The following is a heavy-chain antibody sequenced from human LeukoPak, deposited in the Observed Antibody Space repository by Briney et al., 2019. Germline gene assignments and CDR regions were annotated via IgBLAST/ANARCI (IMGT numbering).Heavy chain of an antibody. CDR2: MSPNSGNT. J-gene: IGHJ4*02. V-gene: IGHV1-8*01. CDR3: ARVDSYVKASDY. Sequence: GASVKVSCKASGYTFTSYDINWVRQATGQGLEWMGWMSPNSGNTGYAQKFQGRVTMTRNTSISTAYMELSSLRSEDTAVYYCARVDSYVKASDYWGQGTLVTVSS. CDR1: GYTFTSYD. D-gene: IGHD5-18*01.